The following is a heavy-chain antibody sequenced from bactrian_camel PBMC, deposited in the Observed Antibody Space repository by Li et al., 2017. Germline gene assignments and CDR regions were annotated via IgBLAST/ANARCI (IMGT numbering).Heavy chain of an antibody. V-gene: IGHV3S40*01. D-gene: IGHD6*01. Sequence: DVQLVESGGGSVQAGGSLRLSCVVSGYPYGNVCLGWFRQAPGKGLEWVSSISMYGSSTFYADSVIGRFTVSKDKAKDTVYLQMNNLKPEDTAMYFCSTYGLDDARTCQDYGGQGTQVTVS. CDR2: ISMYGSST. J-gene: IGHJ4*01. CDR1: GYPYGNVC. CDR3: STYGLDDARTCQDY.